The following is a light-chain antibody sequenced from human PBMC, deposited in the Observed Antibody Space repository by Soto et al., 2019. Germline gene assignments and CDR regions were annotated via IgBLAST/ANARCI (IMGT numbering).Light chain of an antibody. CDR3: GIGDNGLVAWV. J-gene: IGLJ3*02. V-gene: IGLV1-51*02. Sequence: QSVLTQPPSVSAAPGQKVTISCSGSTPNIGDNYVSWYQKFPGTAPKLLIYENNKRPSGIPDRFSGSKSGTSATLGITGLQAGDEDVYYCGIGDNGLVAWVFGGGTKLTVL. CDR2: ENN. CDR1: TPNIGDNY.